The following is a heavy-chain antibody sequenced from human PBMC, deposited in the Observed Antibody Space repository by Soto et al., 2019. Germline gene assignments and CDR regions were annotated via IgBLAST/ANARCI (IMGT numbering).Heavy chain of an antibody. CDR2: IWYDGSNK. D-gene: IGHD6-13*01. CDR3: ARDQGESIAAAVSYYYYGMDV. V-gene: IGHV3-33*01. CDR1: GFTFSSYG. Sequence: GGSLRLSCAASGFTFSSYGMHWVRQAPGKGLEWVAVIWYDGSNKYYADSVKGRFTISRDNSKNTLYLQMNSLRAEDTAVYYCARDQGESIAAAVSYYYYGMDVWGQGTTVTVSS. J-gene: IGHJ6*02.